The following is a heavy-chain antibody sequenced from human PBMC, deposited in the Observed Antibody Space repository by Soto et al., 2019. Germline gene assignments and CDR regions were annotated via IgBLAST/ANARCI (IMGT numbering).Heavy chain of an antibody. Sequence: GASVKVSCKASGYSFSTHAMHLVRQAPGKGLEWVGWINSVNDHTIYSEKFQGRVTITSDTSATTAYMELSSLTSEDTAIYYCARNILGGTTDYWGQGTLVTVSS. CDR3: ARNILGGTTDY. J-gene: IGHJ4*02. CDR2: INSVNDHT. D-gene: IGHD1-7*01. CDR1: GYSFSTHA. V-gene: IGHV1-3*01.